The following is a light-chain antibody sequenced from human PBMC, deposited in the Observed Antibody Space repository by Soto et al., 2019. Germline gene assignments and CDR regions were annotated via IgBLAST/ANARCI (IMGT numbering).Light chain of an antibody. J-gene: IGLJ1*01. CDR1: SSNIGSKT. CDR2: SNY. CDR3: SAWDASLNGYV. Sequence: QSVLTQPPSASGTPGQRVTISCSGSSSNIGSKTVNWYQQLPGTAPKLLIYSNYQRPSGVPDRFSRSKSGTSASLAISGLQSEDEADYYCSAWDASLNGYVFGTGTKLTVL. V-gene: IGLV1-44*01.